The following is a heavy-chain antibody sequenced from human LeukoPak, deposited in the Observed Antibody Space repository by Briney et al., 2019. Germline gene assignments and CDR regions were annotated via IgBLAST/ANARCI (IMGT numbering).Heavy chain of an antibody. CDR1: GFAISNFW. CDR3: VRDDYLSY. CDR2: IRYDGGVT. D-gene: IGHD4-11*01. V-gene: IGHV3-74*03. Sequence: PGGSLRLSRAASGFAISNFWMLWVRQAPGKGLVWVARIRYDGGVTMYADSVKGRFIISRDNAKNTLYLQMDSLRVEDTAVYYCVRDDYLSYWGQGALVTVSS. J-gene: IGHJ4*02.